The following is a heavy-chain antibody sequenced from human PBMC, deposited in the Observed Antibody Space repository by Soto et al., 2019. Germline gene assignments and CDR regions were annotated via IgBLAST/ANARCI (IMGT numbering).Heavy chain of an antibody. CDR2: INSDGSST. V-gene: IGHV3-74*01. D-gene: IGHD3-3*01. CDR3: ARVFEDYDFWSAHYYYYMDV. Sequence: GGSLRLSCAASGFTFSSYWMHWVRQAPGKGLVWVSRINSDGSSTSYADSVKGRFTISRDNAKNTLYLQMNSLRAEDTAVYYCARVFEDYDFWSAHYYYYMDVWGKGTTVTVSS. CDR1: GFTFSSYW. J-gene: IGHJ6*03.